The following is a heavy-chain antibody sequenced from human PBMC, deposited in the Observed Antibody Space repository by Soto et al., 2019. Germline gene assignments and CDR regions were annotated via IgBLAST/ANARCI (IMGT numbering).Heavy chain of an antibody. CDR1: GYTFTSYY. J-gene: IGHJ4*02. CDR2: INPGGGT. D-gene: IGHD2-15*01. CDR3: AGVYCSGGSCYGIDY. V-gene: IGHV1-46*01. Sequence: QVQLVQSGAEVKKPGASVKVSCKASGYTFTSYYVHWVRQAPGQGLEWMGIINPGGGTSYAQKFQGRVSMARDTSTGRDNMELSGLRSEDTAVYYCAGVYCSGGSCYGIDYWGQGTLVTVSS.